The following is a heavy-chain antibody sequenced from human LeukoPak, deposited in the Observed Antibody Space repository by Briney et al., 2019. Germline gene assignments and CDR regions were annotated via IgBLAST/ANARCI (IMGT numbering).Heavy chain of an antibody. J-gene: IGHJ4*02. CDR1: GFTFSSYA. Sequence: GGSLRLSCAASGFTFSSYAMSWVRQAPGKGLEWVSAISGSGGSTYYADSVKGRFTFSRDNSKNTLYLQMNSLRAEDTALYYCAKGFKATGIEAALDKAALAYSGQGTLPTVSS. V-gene: IGHV3-23*01. CDR3: AKGFKATGIEAALDKAALAY. D-gene: IGHD6-13*01. CDR2: ISGSGGST.